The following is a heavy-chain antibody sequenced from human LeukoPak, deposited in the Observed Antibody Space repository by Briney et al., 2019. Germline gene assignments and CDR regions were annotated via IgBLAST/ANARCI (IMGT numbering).Heavy chain of an antibody. V-gene: IGHV3-23*01. D-gene: IGHD6-19*01. CDR1: GFTFSSYA. J-gene: IGHJ5*02. Sequence: GGSQRLSCAASGFTFSSYAMRWVRQARGKGLEWVLAISGSGGSTYYADSVKGRFTICRDNSTNTLYLQMNSLRAEDTAVYYCAKDSSGYLNGFDPWGQGTLVTVSS. CDR3: AKDSSGYLNGFDP. CDR2: ISGSGGST.